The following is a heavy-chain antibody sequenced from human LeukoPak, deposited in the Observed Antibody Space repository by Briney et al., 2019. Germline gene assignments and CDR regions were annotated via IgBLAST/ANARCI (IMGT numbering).Heavy chain of an antibody. D-gene: IGHD2-2*01. Sequence: GASVKVSCKASGGTFSSYAISWVRQAPGQGLEWMGGIIPIFGTANYAQKFQGRITITADESTSTAYMELSSLRSEDTAVYYCARDQGRVPAAHDIWGQGTLVTVSS. CDR2: IIPIFGTA. CDR3: ARDQGRVPAAHDI. J-gene: IGHJ4*02. V-gene: IGHV1-69*13. CDR1: GGTFSSYA.